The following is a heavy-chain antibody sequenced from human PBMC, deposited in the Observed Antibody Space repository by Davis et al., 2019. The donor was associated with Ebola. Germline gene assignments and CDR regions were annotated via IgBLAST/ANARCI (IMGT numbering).Heavy chain of an antibody. J-gene: IGHJ4*02. D-gene: IGHD1-26*01. CDR3: AREKKTVSGTYRTFDY. V-gene: IGHV3-7*01. CDR1: GFTFSSDW. CDR2: IKGDGSEK. Sequence: GESLKISCAASGFTFSSDWMSWVRQAPGKGPEWVANIKGDGSEKYYGNSLKGRFTISRDKAKNSLYLQMNSLRAEDTAVYYCAREKKTVSGTYRTFDYWGQGTLVTVSS.